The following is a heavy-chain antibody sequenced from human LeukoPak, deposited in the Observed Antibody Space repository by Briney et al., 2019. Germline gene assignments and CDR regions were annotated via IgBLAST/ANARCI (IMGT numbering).Heavy chain of an antibody. CDR3: ARGSSWYRSSMAFDY. V-gene: IGHV3-11*04. J-gene: IGHJ4*01. CDR2: ISNGGSTI. D-gene: IGHD6-13*01. CDR1: GFTFSDYY. Sequence: GGSLRLSCAASGFTFSDYYMTWIRQAPGKGLEWISYISNGGSTIYYADSVKGRFTISRDNSKNTLYLQMNSLRAKDTAVYYCARGSSWYRSSMAFDYWGQGTLVTVSS.